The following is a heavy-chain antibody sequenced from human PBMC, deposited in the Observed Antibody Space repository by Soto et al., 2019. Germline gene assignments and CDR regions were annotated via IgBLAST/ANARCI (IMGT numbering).Heavy chain of an antibody. CDR2: ISSNGGST. CDR1: GFTFSSYA. D-gene: IGHD3-10*01. Sequence: GGSLRLSCAASGFTFSSYAMHWVRQAPGKGLEYVSAISSNGGSTYYANSVKGRFTISRDNSKNTLYLQMGSLRAEDMAVYYCARARGSGSYSDYWGQGTLVTVSS. V-gene: IGHV3-64*01. J-gene: IGHJ4*02. CDR3: ARARGSGSYSDY.